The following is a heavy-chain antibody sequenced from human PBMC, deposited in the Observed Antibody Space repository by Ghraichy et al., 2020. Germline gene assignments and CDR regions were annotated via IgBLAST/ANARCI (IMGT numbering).Heavy chain of an antibody. CDR1: GFTFSNAW. Sequence: GGSLRLSCAASGFTFSNAWMSWVRQAPGKGLEWVGRIKTKTDGGTTDFAAPVKGRFTISRDDSKNTLYLQMNSLKTEDTAVYYCTTDSTVTTPYGMDVWGQGTTVTVSS. V-gene: IGHV3-15*01. CDR3: TTDSTVTTPYGMDV. J-gene: IGHJ6*02. CDR2: IKTKTDGGTT. D-gene: IGHD4-11*01.